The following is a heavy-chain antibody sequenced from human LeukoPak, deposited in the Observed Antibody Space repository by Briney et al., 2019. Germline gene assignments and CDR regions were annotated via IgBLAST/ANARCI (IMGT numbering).Heavy chain of an antibody. Sequence: PSETLSLTCTVSGGSISSGSYYWSWIRQPAGKGLEWIGRIYTSGSTNYNPSLKSRVTISVDTSKNQFSLKLSSVTAADTAVYYCASATPRDAFDIWGQGTMVTVSS. CDR3: ASATPRDAFDI. J-gene: IGHJ3*02. V-gene: IGHV4-61*02. CDR2: IYTSGST. CDR1: GGSISSGSYY.